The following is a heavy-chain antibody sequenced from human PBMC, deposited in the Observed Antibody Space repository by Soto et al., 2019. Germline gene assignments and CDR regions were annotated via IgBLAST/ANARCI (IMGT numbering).Heavy chain of an antibody. CDR1: GYSFASYW. CDR2: IYPGDSDS. CDR3: ARPRSGSYRLDYYGMDV. D-gene: IGHD3-10*01. J-gene: IGHJ6*02. V-gene: IGHV5-51*01. Sequence: GDSLKISCKGSGYSFASYWIAWVRQMPGKGLEWMGIIYPGDSDSRYSPSFQGQVTISADKSISTAYLQWNSLKASDTAIYYCARPRSGSYRLDYYGMDVWGQGTTVTSP.